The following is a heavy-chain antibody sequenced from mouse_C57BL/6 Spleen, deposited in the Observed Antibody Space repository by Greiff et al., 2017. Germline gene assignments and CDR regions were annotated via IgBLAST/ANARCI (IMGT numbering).Heavy chain of an antibody. J-gene: IGHJ2*01. V-gene: IGHV1-52*01. CDR2: IDPSDSET. CDR1: GYTFTSYW. D-gene: IGHD2-1*01. CDR3: ARDGNLYFDY. Sequence: QVQLQQPGAELVRPGSSVKLSCKASGYTFTSYWMHWVKQRPIQGLEWIGNIDPSDSETYYNQKFKDKATLTVDKSSSTAYMQLSSLTSEDSAVYYCARDGNLYFDYWGQGTTLTVSS.